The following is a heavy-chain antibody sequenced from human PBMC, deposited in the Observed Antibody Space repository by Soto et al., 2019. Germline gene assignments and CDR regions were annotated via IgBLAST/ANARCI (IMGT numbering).Heavy chain of an antibody. CDR3: ARVVPGAEAWFGP. Sequence: GASVKVSCKASGYTFTSYAMHWVRQAPGQRLEWMGWINAGNGNTKYSRKFQGRVTITRDTSASTAYMELSSLRSDDTAVYYCARVVPGAEAWFGPWGQGTPVTVSS. CDR2: INAGNGNT. J-gene: IGHJ5*02. V-gene: IGHV1-3*01. D-gene: IGHD2-2*01. CDR1: GYTFTSYA.